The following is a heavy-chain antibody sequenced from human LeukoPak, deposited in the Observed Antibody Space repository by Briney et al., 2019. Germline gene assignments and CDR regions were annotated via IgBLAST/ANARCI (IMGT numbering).Heavy chain of an antibody. V-gene: IGHV3-21*01. D-gene: IGHD3-22*01. CDR3: ARLYYYDSSGYLPIDY. J-gene: IGHJ4*02. Sequence: GGSLRLSCAASGFTFSTFSLTWVRQAPVKGLEWVSSISSSSTYIYYADSVKGRFTISRDNAKNSLYLQMNSLRAEDTAVYYCARLYYYDSSGYLPIDYWGQGTLVTVSS. CDR1: GFTFSTFS. CDR2: ISSSSTYI.